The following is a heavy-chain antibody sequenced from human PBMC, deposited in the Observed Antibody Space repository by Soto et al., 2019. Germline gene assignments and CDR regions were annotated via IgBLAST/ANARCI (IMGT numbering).Heavy chain of an antibody. J-gene: IGHJ4*02. D-gene: IGHD3-16*01. CDR1: ESTVRRDW. CDR2: TNQDGSEK. Sequence: EVHLVESGGGSVQPGGSLRLSCGIFESTVRRDWMNWVRQAPGKGLEWVAHTNQDGSEKYYVDSVKGGLTISRDNAKNSRFLQRNSVRAEYTAGYYWSGGVGDAFWGQGPVVTVSS. V-gene: IGHV3-7*04. CDR3: SGGVGDAF.